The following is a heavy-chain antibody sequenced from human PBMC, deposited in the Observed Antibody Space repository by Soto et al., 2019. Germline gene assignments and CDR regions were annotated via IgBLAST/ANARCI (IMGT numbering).Heavy chain of an antibody. CDR1: GGSISSYY. D-gene: IGHD6-6*01. CDR2: IYYIGNT. J-gene: IGHJ3*02. CDR3: ASEWKLVFAFDI. V-gene: IGHV4-59*12. Sequence: PSETLSLTCTVAGGSISSYYWSWIRQPPGKGLERIGYIYYIGNTNYNPSLKSRVTISVDPSKNKFYLKLSSVTAEDTAVYYCASEWKLVFAFDIWGQGTMVTVSS.